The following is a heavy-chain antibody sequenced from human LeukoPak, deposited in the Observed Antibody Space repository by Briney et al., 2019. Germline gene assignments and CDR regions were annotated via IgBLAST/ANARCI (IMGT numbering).Heavy chain of an antibody. CDR2: ISSSSSYI. CDR3: ARGWLDAFDI. J-gene: IGHJ3*02. Sequence: GGSLRLSCAASGFTFSSYWMSWVRQAPGKGLEWVSSISSSSSYIYYADSVKGRFTISRDNAKNSLYLQMNSLRAEDTAVYYCARGWLDAFDIWGQGTMVTVSS. D-gene: IGHD6-19*01. V-gene: IGHV3-21*01. CDR1: GFTFSSYW.